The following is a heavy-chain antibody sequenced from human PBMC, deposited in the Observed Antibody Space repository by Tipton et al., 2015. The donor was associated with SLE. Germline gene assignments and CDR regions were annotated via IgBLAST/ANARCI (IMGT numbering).Heavy chain of an antibody. CDR2: INHSGST. Sequence: TLSLTCAVYGGSFSGYYWSWIRQPPGKGLEWIGEINHSGSTNYNPSLKSRVTISVDTSKNQFSLKLSSVTAAGTAVYYCARGRDIVVVVAAAGFDPWGQGTLVTVSS. V-gene: IGHV4-34*01. D-gene: IGHD2-15*01. J-gene: IGHJ5*02. CDR1: GGSFSGYY. CDR3: ARGRDIVVVVAAAGFDP.